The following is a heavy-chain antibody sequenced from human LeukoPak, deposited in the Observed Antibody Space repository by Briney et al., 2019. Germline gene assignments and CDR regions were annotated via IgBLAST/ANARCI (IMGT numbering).Heavy chain of an antibody. CDR2: ISHGGGT. D-gene: IGHD6-13*01. J-gene: IGHJ4*02. CDR1: GGSFSGYS. Sequence: SETLSLTCAAYGGSFSGYSWSWIRQPPGKGLEWIGEISHGGGTNYNPSLKSRVTISVDTSKNQFSLKLSSVTAADTAVYYCARAGSSWHGDYWGQGTLVTVSS. CDR3: ARAGSSWHGDY. V-gene: IGHV4-34*01.